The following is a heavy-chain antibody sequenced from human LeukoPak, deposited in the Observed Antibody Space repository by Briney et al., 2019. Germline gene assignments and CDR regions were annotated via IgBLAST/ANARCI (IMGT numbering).Heavy chain of an antibody. Sequence: GGSLRLSCAVSEFSFSSHAMTWVRQAPGKGLEWVASISSGGGSTFYKDSVRGRLIISRDNSQSTVFLQVNSLRDEDTAVYYSATGGCSGPTCYYREYFQHWGQGTLLIVSS. CDR3: ATGGCSGPTCYYREYFQH. D-gene: IGHD2-2*01. CDR1: EFSFSSHA. V-gene: IGHV3-23*01. CDR2: ISSGGGST. J-gene: IGHJ1*01.